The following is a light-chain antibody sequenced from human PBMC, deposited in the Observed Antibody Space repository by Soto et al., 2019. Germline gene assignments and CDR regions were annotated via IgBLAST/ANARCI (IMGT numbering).Light chain of an antibody. J-gene: IGLJ1*01. CDR1: CSDVGFYNF. CDR3: ASYAGTKLFV. V-gene: IGLV2-8*01. Sequence: QSVLTQPPSASGSPGQSLTISCTGTCSDVGFYNFVSWYQQRPGKAPKLVIYEVTKRPSGVPDRFSGSKSGGTASLTVSGLQADDEADYYCASYAGTKLFVFGSGTKVTVL. CDR2: EVT.